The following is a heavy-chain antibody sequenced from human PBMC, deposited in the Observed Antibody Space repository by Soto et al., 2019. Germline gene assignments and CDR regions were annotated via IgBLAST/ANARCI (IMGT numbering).Heavy chain of an antibody. CDR2: IYHSGST. Sequence: SETLSLTCAVSGGSISSSNWWSWVRQPPGKGLEWIGEIYHSGSTNYNPSLKSRVTISVDKSKNQFSLKLSSVTAADTAVYYCARVFGLRYFDWLRTDDGMDVWGQGTTVTVSS. J-gene: IGHJ6*02. CDR1: GGSISSSNW. CDR3: ARVFGLRYFDWLRTDDGMDV. D-gene: IGHD3-9*01. V-gene: IGHV4-4*02.